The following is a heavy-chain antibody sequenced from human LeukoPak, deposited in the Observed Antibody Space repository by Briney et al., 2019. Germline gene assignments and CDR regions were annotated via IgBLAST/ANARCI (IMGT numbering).Heavy chain of an antibody. V-gene: IGHV4-34*01. CDR2: INHSGST. D-gene: IGHD6-19*01. Sequence: SGTLSLTCAVYGGSFSGYYWSWIRQPPGKGLEWIGEINHSGSTNYNPSLKSRVTISVDTSKNQFSLKLSSVTAADTAVYFCAKYGNSGWVIDNWGQGTLATVSS. J-gene: IGHJ4*02. CDR3: AKYGNSGWVIDN. CDR1: GGSFSGYY.